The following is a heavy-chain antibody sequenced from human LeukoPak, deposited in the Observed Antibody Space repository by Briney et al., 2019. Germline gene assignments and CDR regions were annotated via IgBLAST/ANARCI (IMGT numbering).Heavy chain of an antibody. CDR2: INPNSGGT. CDR1: GYTFTGYY. CDR3: ARSPQGDNWNDY. Sequence: ASVKVSCKASGYTFTGYYMRWVRQAPGQGLEWMGRINPNSGGTNYAQKFQGRVTMTRDTSISTAYMELSRLRSDDTAVYYCARSPQGDNWNDYWGQGTLVTVSS. V-gene: IGHV1-2*06. J-gene: IGHJ4*02. D-gene: IGHD1-20*01.